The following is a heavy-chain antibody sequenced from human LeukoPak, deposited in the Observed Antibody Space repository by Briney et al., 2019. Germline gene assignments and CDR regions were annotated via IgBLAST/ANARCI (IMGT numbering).Heavy chain of an antibody. Sequence: PGGSLRLSFAPSGFTLSVQGMAWVARAPGRGRRWVANINQGGTEKFYVDSVKGRFTISRDNAENSLYLQMNSLRAEDTAVYYCAREHYFYHMDGWGEGTTVTVSS. J-gene: IGHJ6*03. CDR3: AREHYFYHMDG. CDR1: GFTLSVQG. CDR2: INQGGTEK. V-gene: IGHV3-7*01.